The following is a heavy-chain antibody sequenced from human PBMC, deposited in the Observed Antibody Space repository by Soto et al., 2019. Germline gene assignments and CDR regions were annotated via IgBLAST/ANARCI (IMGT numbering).Heavy chain of an antibody. CDR2: ISSSSSYT. D-gene: IGHD4-4*01. V-gene: IGHV3-11*06. J-gene: IGHJ4*02. CDR1: GFTFSDYY. CDR3: ARDQGMTTVLEIGY. Sequence: PWGSLRLSCSASGFTFSDYYMSWSRQAPGKGLEWVSYISSSSSYTNYADSVKGRFTISRDNAKNSLYLQMNSLRAEDTAVYYCARDQGMTTVLEIGYWGQGTLVTVSS.